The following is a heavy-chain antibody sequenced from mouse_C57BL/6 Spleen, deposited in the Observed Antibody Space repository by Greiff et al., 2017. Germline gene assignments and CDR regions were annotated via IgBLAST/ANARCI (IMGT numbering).Heavy chain of an antibody. D-gene: IGHD1-1*01. CDR3: ARNGGAPDCYAMGY. V-gene: IGHV14-3*01. CDR2: IDPANGNT. J-gene: IGHJ4*01. Sequence: EVQVVESVAELVRPGASVKLSCTASGFNIKNTYMHWVKQRTEQGLEWIGRIDPANGNTKYAPKFQGKATITADTSSNTAYLQLSSLTSEDTAIYYCARNGGAPDCYAMGYWGQGTSVTVSS. CDR1: GFNIKNTY.